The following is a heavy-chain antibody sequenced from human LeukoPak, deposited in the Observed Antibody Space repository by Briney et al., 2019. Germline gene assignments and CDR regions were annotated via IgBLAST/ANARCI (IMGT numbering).Heavy chain of an antibody. V-gene: IGHV3-30*12. CDR3: ARCTTGRTFGSLREIKKSREIDY. J-gene: IGHJ4*02. CDR1: GFSFSSYG. Sequence: GGSLRLSCAASGFSFSSYGMHWVRQAPGKGVEWVAYIQYDGSNEQYADSVRGRFTISRDNAKNSLFLQMNSLRGEDTAVYYCARCTTGRTFGSLREIKKSREIDYWGQGTLVTVSS. CDR2: IQYDGSNE. D-gene: IGHD1-1*01.